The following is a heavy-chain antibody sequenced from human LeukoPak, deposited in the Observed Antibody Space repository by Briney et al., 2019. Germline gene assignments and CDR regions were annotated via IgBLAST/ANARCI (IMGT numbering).Heavy chain of an antibody. CDR3: ARDRLLSLRVPGTRFDP. J-gene: IGHJ5*02. Sequence: VASVKVSCKASGYTFTGYYMHWVRQAPGQGLEWMGWINPNSGGTNYAQKFQGRVTMTRDTSISTAYMELSRLRSDDTAVYYCARDRLLSLRVPGTRFDPWGQGTLVTVSS. D-gene: IGHD1-14*01. CDR1: GYTFTGYY. V-gene: IGHV1-2*02. CDR2: INPNSGGT.